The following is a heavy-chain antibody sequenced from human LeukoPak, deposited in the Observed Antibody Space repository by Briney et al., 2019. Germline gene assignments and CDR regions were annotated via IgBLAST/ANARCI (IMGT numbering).Heavy chain of an antibody. Sequence: GSTNYNPSLKSRVSISVDTSKNQFSLKLSSVTAADTAVYYCARGRDRGYSSSWYWFDPWGQGTLVTVSS. CDR3: ARGRDRGYSSSWYWFDP. J-gene: IGHJ5*02. D-gene: IGHD6-13*01. CDR2: GST. V-gene: IGHV4-34*13.